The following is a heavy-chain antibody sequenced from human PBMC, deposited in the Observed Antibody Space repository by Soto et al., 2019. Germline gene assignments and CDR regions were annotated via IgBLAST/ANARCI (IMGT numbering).Heavy chain of an antibody. CDR2: ISDSSSTI. CDR3: ARGGSGWTRGGWLGP. Sequence: AQLEQSGGGLVTPGESLTLSCKASGFTFSDFYMIWVRQAPGRGLEWLSYISDSSSTIYYADSVRARFVTFRDNAAHSVYLQMTGLTDGDTAFYYCARGGSGWTRGGWLGPWGQGSLVTVSS. CDR1: GFTFSDFY. J-gene: IGHJ5*02. D-gene: IGHD6-25*01. V-gene: IGHV3-11*01.